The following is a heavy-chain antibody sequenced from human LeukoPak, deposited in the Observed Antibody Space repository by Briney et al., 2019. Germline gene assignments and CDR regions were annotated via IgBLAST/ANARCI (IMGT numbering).Heavy chain of an antibody. CDR1: GFTFSSYE. J-gene: IGHJ4*02. Sequence: GGSLRLSCAASGFTFSSYEMNWVRQAPGKGLEWVSYISSSGSTIYYADSVKGRFTISRDNAKNSLYLQMNSLRAEDTAVYYCAGPGLRRLYFDYWGQGTLVIVSS. CDR2: ISSSGSTI. D-gene: IGHD1-14*01. CDR3: AGPGLRRLYFDY. V-gene: IGHV3-48*03.